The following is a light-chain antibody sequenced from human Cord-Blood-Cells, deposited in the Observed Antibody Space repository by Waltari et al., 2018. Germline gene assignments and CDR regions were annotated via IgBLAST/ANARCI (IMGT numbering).Light chain of an antibody. CDR2: GAS. CDR3: QQYGSSP. CDR1: QSVSSSY. J-gene: IGKJ1*01. V-gene: IGKV3-20*01. Sequence: EIVLTQSPGTLSLSPGERATLSCMASQSVSSSYLAWYQQKPGQAPRLLIYGASSRATGIPDRFSGSGSGTDFTLTISRLEPEDFAVYYCQQYGSSPFGQGTKVEIK.